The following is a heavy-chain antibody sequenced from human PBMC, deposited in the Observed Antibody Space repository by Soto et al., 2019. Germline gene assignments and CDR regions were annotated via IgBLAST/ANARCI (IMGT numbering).Heavy chain of an antibody. D-gene: IGHD6-19*01. CDR1: GFSFSSYS. Sequence: EVQLVESGGDLVQPGQSLRLSCAASGFSFSSYSMNWVRQAPGKGLEWISYLSSSKTYIWYADSVKGRFTISRHNAKNSLSLQMNSLRDEDTAVYYCVRDSGWAFDIWGLGTMVTVSS. J-gene: IGHJ3*02. CDR3: VRDSGWAFDI. V-gene: IGHV3-48*02. CDR2: LSSSKTYI.